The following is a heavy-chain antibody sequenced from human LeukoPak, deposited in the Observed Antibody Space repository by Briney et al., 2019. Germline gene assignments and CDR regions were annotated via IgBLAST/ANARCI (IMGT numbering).Heavy chain of an antibody. V-gene: IGHV4-59*01. J-gene: IGHJ5*02. Sequence: SETLSLTCSVSGGSIRSYYWAWIRQPPGQGLEWIGYIHYSGSTNYNPPRKSRVTISLDMSKNQFSLKLNSVTAADTAVYYCAREGQWLPDWFDPWGQGTLVTVSS. D-gene: IGHD6-19*01. CDR1: GGSIRSYY. CDR2: IHYSGST. CDR3: AREGQWLPDWFDP.